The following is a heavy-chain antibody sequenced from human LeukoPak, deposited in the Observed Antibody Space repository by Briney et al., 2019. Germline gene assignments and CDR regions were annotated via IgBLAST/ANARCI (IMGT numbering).Heavy chain of an antibody. CDR1: GFTISSYA. J-gene: IGHJ3*02. CDR3: AAGSGWYGLGAFDI. CDR2: ISYDGSNK. D-gene: IGHD6-19*01. V-gene: IGHV3-30-3*01. Sequence: SGRSLRLSCAASGFTISSYAMHWVRQAPGKGLEWVAVISYDGSNKYYADSVKGRFTISRDNSKNTLYLQMNSLRAEDTAVYYCAAGSGWYGLGAFDIWGQGTMVTVSS.